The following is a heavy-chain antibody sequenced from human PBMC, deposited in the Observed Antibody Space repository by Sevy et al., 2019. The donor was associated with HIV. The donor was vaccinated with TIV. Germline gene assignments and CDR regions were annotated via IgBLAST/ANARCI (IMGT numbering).Heavy chain of an antibody. CDR2: IRYDGSTT. CDR1: GFDFRNYG. Sequence: GGSLRLSCTASGFDFRNYGMHWVRQAPDKGLQWLTFIRYDGSTTYYADSVRGRFTISRDNSKNTLFSQMNSLRREDTAVYYCVKGPHPAVTTSYAMDVWGQGTTVTVSS. J-gene: IGHJ6*02. CDR3: VKGPHPAVTTSYAMDV. D-gene: IGHD4-17*01. V-gene: IGHV3-30*02.